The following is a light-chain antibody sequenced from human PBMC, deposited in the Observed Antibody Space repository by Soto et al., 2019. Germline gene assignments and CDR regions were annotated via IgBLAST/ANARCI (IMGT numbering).Light chain of an antibody. Sequence: EIVLTQSPGTMSLFPGERATLSCRASQSVSSSYLAWYQQKPGQAPRLLIYGASSRATGIPDRFSGSGSGTDFTLTISRLEPEDFAVYYCQQDGSSSYTFGQWTKLEIK. J-gene: IGKJ2*01. V-gene: IGKV3-20*01. CDR2: GAS. CDR3: QQDGSSSYT. CDR1: QSVSSSY.